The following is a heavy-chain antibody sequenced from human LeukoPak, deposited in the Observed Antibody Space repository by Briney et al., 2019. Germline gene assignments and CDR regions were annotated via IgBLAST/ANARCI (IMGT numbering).Heavy chain of an antibody. CDR2: IYWNDDK. D-gene: IGHD6-13*01. V-gene: IGHV2-5*01. J-gene: IGHJ5*02. CDR3: AHAPRIAAAGTWFDP. Sequence: SGPTLVNPTQTLTLTCTFSGFSLSTSGVGVGWIRQPPGKALEWLALIYWNDDKRYSPSLKSRLTITKDTSKNQVVLTMTNMDPVDTATYYCAHAPRIAAAGTWFDPWGQGTLVTVSS. CDR1: GFSLSTSGVG.